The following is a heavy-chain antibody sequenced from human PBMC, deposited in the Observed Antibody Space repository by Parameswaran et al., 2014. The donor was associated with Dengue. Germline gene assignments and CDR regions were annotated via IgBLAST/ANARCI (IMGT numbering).Heavy chain of an antibody. V-gene: IGHV3-30*18. D-gene: IGHD3-10*01. J-gene: IGHJ4*02. CDR3: AKETGPGILVNYFDY. Sequence: VRQAPGKGLEWVAVISYDGSNKYYADSVKGRFTISRDNSKNTLYLQMNSLRAEDTAVYYCAKETGPGILVNYFDYWGQGTLVTVSS. CDR2: ISYDGSNK.